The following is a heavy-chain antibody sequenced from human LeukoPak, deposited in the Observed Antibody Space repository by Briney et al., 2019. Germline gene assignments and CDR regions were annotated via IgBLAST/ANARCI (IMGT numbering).Heavy chain of an antibody. D-gene: IGHD2-15*01. CDR3: ARDGGGGEFDY. CDR2: IKEDGSEK. CDR1: EFNFSAYW. V-gene: IGHV3-7*01. Sequence: GGSLRLSCVASEFNFSAYWMTWVRQAPGRGLVWVANIKEDGSEKYYVDSVKGRFTISRDNAKNSLYLQMNSLRAEDTAVFFCARDGGGGEFDYWGQGTLVTVSS. J-gene: IGHJ4*02.